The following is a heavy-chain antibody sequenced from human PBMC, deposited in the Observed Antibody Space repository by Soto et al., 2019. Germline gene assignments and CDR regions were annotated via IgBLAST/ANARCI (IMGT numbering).Heavy chain of an antibody. V-gene: IGHV3-23*01. D-gene: IGHD3-22*01. Sequence: GGSLRLSCAASGFTFSSYAMSWVRQAPGKGLEWVSAISGSGGSTYYADSVKGRFTISRDNSKNTLYLQMNSLRAEDTAVYYCAKARRITMIVVVISMFDYWGQGTLVTVSS. CDR3: AKARRITMIVVVISMFDY. CDR1: GFTFSSYA. J-gene: IGHJ4*02. CDR2: ISGSGGST.